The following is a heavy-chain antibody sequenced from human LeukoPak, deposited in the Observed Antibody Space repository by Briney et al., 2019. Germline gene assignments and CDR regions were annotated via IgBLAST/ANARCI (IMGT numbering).Heavy chain of an antibody. CDR2: IYHTGST. CDR3: ALGDPTYNWFDP. J-gene: IGHJ5*02. Sequence: SETLSLTCTVSGYSISRDYYWGWIRQPPGKGLEWIGSIYHTGSTYYNPSLKSRVTMSVDTSKNQFSLKLSSATAADTAVYYCALGDPTYNWFDPWGQGTLVTVSS. V-gene: IGHV4-38-2*02. D-gene: IGHD1-1*01. CDR1: GYSISRDYY.